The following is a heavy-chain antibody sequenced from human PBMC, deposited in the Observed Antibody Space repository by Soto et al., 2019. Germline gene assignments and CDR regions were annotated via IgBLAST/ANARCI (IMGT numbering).Heavy chain of an antibody. CDR1: GFTVSSNY. V-gene: IGHV3-53*01. CDR2: IYSGGST. J-gene: IGHJ1*01. Sequence: EVQLVEAGVGVSQPGGSLGLSCAASGFTVSSNYMSWVRQAPGKGLEWVSVIYSGGSTYYADSVKGRFTISRDNSKNTLYLQMNSLRAEDTAAYYCARDRVESGYPEYFQHWGQGTLVTVSS. D-gene: IGHD3-22*01. CDR3: ARDRVESGYPEYFQH.